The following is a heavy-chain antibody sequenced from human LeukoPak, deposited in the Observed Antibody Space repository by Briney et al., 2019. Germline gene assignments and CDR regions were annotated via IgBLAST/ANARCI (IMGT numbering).Heavy chain of an antibody. D-gene: IGHD5-24*01. Sequence: GGSLRLSCAASGFTFSSYGMHWVRQAPGKGLEWVAVISYDGSNKYYADSVKGRFTISRDNSKNTLYLQMNSLRAEDTAVYYCAKEGRWLQLGYYFDYWGQGTLDTVSS. V-gene: IGHV3-30*18. CDR2: ISYDGSNK. J-gene: IGHJ4*02. CDR3: AKEGRWLQLGYYFDY. CDR1: GFTFSSYG.